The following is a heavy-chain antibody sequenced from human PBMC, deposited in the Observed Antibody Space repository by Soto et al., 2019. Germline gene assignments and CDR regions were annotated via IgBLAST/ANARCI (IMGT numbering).Heavy chain of an antibody. J-gene: IGHJ5*02. Sequence: SVKVSCKASGGTFSTYTITWVRQAPGQGLEWMGRIIPIIGIINYAQKFQGGVTITADKFTGTAYMELTRLRSDDTAVYYCAGDPDSHYNDSHASSYPWGQGTLVPVSS. CDR2: IIPIIGII. V-gene: IGHV1-69*04. D-gene: IGHD3-22*01. CDR1: GGTFSTYT. CDR3: AGDPDSHYNDSHASSYP.